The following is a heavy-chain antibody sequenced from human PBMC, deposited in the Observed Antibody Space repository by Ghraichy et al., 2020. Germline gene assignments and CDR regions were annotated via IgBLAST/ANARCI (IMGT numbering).Heavy chain of an antibody. J-gene: IGHJ4*02. CDR2: FDPEDGET. CDR3: ATVPYKSGYSYGYFDY. D-gene: IGHD5-18*01. Sequence: ASVKVSCKVSGYTLTELSMHWVRQAPGKGLEWMGGFDPEDGETIYAQKFQGRVTMTEDTSTDTAYMELSSLRSEDTAVYYCATVPYKSGYSYGYFDYWGQGTLVTVSS. V-gene: IGHV1-24*01. CDR1: GYTLTELS.